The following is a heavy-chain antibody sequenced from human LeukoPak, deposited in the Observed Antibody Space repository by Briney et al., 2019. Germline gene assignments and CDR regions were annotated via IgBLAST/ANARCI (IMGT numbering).Heavy chain of an antibody. J-gene: IGHJ3*02. V-gene: IGHV3-66*01. CDR1: GFTVSNNY. D-gene: IGHD1-26*01. Sequence: GGSLRLSCAASGFTVSNNYMTWVRQAPGRGLEWVSFMYRGGNTYYADFVKGRFNISRDNFKNTLHLQKNSLRVEDTAVYYCARGLTVGATGVWAFDIGGQGTMVPVSS. CDR2: MYRGGNT. CDR3: ARGLTVGATGVWAFDI.